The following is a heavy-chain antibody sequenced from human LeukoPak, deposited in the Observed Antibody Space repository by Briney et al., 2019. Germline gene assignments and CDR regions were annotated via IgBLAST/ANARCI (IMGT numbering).Heavy chain of an antibody. Sequence: PRGSLRLSCAASGVTFSSYGMHSGPQAPRKGVGWGAVISYDGTNKYYADSVNGRFTISRDNSKNTLSLQMNSLRAEDTAAYYCAKSPSGRSRISRFDYWGQGILVTVSS. CDR1: GVTFSSYG. J-gene: IGHJ4*02. CDR3: AKSPSGRSRISRFDY. CDR2: ISYDGTNK. D-gene: IGHD1-26*01. V-gene: IGHV3-30*18.